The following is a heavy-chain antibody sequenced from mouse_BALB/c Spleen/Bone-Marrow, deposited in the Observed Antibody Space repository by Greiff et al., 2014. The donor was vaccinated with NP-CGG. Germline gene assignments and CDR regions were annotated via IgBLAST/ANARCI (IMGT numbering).Heavy chain of an antibody. CDR1: GYTFTSYW. Sequence: QVQLQQSGAELAKPGASVKMSCKASGYTFTSYWMHWVKQRPGQGLEWIGYINPSTGYTEYNQEFKDKATLTADKSSSTAYMQLSSLTSEDSAVYYCARGTVVAYYYAMDYWGQGTSVTVSS. V-gene: IGHV1-7*01. D-gene: IGHD1-1*01. CDR2: INPSTGYT. J-gene: IGHJ4*01. CDR3: ARGTVVAYYYAMDY.